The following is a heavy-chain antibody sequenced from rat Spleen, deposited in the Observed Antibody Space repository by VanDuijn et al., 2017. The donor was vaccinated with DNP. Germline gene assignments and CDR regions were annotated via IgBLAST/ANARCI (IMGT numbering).Heavy chain of an antibody. CDR3: ATQEYTTDYYYGWFAY. D-gene: IGHD1-6*01. Sequence: EVQLVESGGGLVQPGRSLKLSCAASGFTFSYYGMAWVRQAPKKGLEWVASISYDGSRTYYRDSVKGRFTISRDNAKSTLYLQMDSLRSEDTATYYCATQEYTTDYYYGWFAYWGQGTLVTVSS. J-gene: IGHJ3*01. V-gene: IGHV5-7*01. CDR1: GFTFSYYG. CDR2: ISYDGSRT.